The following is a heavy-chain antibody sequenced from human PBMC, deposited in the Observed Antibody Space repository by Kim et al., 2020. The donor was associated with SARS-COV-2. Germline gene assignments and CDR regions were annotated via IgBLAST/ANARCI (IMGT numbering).Heavy chain of an antibody. CDR1: GGSISSSSYY. Sequence: SETLSLTCTVSGGSISSSSYYWGWIRQPPGKGLEWIGSIYYSGSTYYNPSLKSRVTISVDTSKNQFSLKLSSVTAADTAVYYCARQVGATHDYWGQGTLVTVSS. CDR2: IYYSGST. D-gene: IGHD1-26*01. J-gene: IGHJ4*02. CDR3: ARQVGATHDY. V-gene: IGHV4-39*01.